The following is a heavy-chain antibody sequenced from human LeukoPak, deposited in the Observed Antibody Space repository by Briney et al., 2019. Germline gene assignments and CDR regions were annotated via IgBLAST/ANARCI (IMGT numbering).Heavy chain of an antibody. Sequence: GGSLRLSCAASGFTFSSYAMSWVRQAPGKGLEWVSAISGSGGSTYYADSVKGRFTIARDNSKNTLHLQMNRLRAEDTAVYYCAKARYRDYGDYAGDAFDIWGQGTMVTVSS. J-gene: IGHJ3*02. CDR3: AKARYRDYGDYAGDAFDI. V-gene: IGHV3-23*01. CDR1: GFTFSSYA. CDR2: ISGSGGST. D-gene: IGHD4-17*01.